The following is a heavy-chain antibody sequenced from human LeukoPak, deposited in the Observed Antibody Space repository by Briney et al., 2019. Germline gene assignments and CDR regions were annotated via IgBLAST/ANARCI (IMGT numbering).Heavy chain of an antibody. CDR3: TRENRPFCPFAY. CDR1: GGSFSNYY. V-gene: IGHV4-34*01. CDR2: ISHDGTI. D-gene: IGHD2/OR15-2a*01. Sequence: PSETLSLTCAIYGGSFSNYYWGWIRQPPGKGLEWIGEISHDGTINYNPSLRSRVAMSLDRANNQFSLSLTSVTAADTAVYYCTRENRPFCPFAYWGQGVLVTVSS. J-gene: IGHJ4*02.